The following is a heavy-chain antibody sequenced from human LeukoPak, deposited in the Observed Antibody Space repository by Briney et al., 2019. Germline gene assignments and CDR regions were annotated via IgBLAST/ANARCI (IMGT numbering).Heavy chain of an antibody. Sequence: GGSLRLSCAASGFTFSSYAMNWVRQTPGKGLEWVSTIGGRSSSTYYADSVKGRFTISRDNSKNTLYLQMNSLRAEDTAVYFCARGLRWLPLDSWGQGTLVTVSS. CDR2: IGGRSSST. J-gene: IGHJ4*02. CDR3: ARGLRWLPLDS. CDR1: GFTFSSYA. D-gene: IGHD5-24*01. V-gene: IGHV3-23*01.